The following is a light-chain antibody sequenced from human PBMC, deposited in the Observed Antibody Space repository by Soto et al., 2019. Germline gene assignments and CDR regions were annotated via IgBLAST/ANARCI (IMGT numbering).Light chain of an antibody. CDR3: RSYTTSSTLDVV. CDR1: SRDVGSYNY. Sequence: QSALTQPASVSGSPGQSITISCTGTSRDVGSYNYVSWYQQHPDKAPKLMIYDVSDRPSGVSDRFSGSKSGNTASLTISGLQAEDEADYYCRSYTTSSTLDVVFGGGTKLTVL. V-gene: IGLV2-14*03. CDR2: DVS. J-gene: IGLJ2*01.